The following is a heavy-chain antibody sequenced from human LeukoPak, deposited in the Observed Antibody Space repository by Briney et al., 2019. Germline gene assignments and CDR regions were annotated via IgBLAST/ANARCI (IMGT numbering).Heavy chain of an antibody. CDR2: IWYDGSNK. D-gene: IGHD4-23*01. CDR1: GFTFSSYG. J-gene: IGHJ3*02. Sequence: GGSLRLSCAASGFTFSSYGLHWVRQAPGKGLEWVAVIWYDGSNKYYADSVKGRFTISRDNSKNTLYLQMNSLRAEDTAVYYCARESTVVIAFDIWGQGTMVTVSS. V-gene: IGHV3-33*01. CDR3: ARESTVVIAFDI.